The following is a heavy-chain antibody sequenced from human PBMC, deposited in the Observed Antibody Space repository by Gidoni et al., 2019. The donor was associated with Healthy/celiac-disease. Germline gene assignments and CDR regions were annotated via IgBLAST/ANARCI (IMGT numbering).Heavy chain of an antibody. CDR1: GYTFTSYY. CDR3: ALQPPMVQDSHAFDI. J-gene: IGHJ3*02. V-gene: IGHV1-46*01. CDR2: INPSGGST. D-gene: IGHD3-10*01. Sequence: QVQLVQSGAEVKKPGASVKVSCKASGYTFTSYYMHWVRQAPGQGLEWMGIINPSGGSTSYAQKFQGRVTMTRDTSTSTVYMELSSLRSEDTAVYYCALQPPMVQDSHAFDIWGQGTMVTVSS.